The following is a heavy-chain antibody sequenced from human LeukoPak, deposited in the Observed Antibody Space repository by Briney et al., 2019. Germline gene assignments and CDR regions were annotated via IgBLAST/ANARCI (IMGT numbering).Heavy chain of an antibody. J-gene: IGHJ5*02. Sequence: ASVNVSCNASVYTFTSYGISWVRQPPGQGLEWMGWISAYNGNTNYAQKLQGRVTMTTDTSTSTAYMELRSLRSDGPAVYYCASVSQYRELLAPSGQGTLVTVSS. CDR1: VYTFTSYG. V-gene: IGHV1-18*01. CDR3: ASVSQYRELLAP. CDR2: ISAYNGNT. D-gene: IGHD1-26*01.